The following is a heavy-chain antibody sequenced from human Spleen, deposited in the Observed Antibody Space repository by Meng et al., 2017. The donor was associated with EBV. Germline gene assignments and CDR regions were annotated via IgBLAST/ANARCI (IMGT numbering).Heavy chain of an antibody. D-gene: IGHD6-19*01. CDR2: ISYDGSNK. CDR3: AKIAVATNSDQDFDY. J-gene: IGHJ4*02. Sequence: QVRLVESGGGVVQPGRSLRLSCAASGFTFSSYGMHWVRQAPGKGLEWVAVISYDGSNKYYADSVKGRFTISRDNSKNTLYLQMNSLRAEDTAVYYCAKIAVATNSDQDFDYWGQGTLVTVSS. CDR1: GFTFSSYG. V-gene: IGHV3-30*18.